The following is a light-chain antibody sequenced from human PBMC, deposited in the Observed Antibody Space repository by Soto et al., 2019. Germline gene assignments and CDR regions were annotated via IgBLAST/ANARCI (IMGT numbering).Light chain of an antibody. V-gene: IGKV3-20*01. CDR2: GAS. CDR3: QQYGSSPGT. J-gene: IGKJ1*01. Sequence: EIVLTQSPGTLSLSPGERATLSCRASQSVSRTYLAWYQHKPGQTPRLLIYGASSRATGIPDRFSGSGSGTDFTLIISRLEPEDFAAYYCQQYGSSPGTFGQGTKVDIK. CDR1: QSVSRTY.